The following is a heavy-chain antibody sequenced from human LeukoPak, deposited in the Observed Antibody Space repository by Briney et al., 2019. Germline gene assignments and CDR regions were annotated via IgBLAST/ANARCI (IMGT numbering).Heavy chain of an antibody. V-gene: IGHV4-59*01. D-gene: IGHD3-3*01. CDR1: GGSISSYY. CDR3: ARGSDFWSGYYTVDY. CDR2: IYYSGST. Sequence: SETLSLTCTVSGGSISSYYWSWIRQPPGKGLEWIGYIYYSGSTNYNPSLKSRVTISVDTSKNQFSLKLSSVTAADTAVYYCARGSDFWSGYYTVDYWGQGTLVTVS. J-gene: IGHJ4*02.